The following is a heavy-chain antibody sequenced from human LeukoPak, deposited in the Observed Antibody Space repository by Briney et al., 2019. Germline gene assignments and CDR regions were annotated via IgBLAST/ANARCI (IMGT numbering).Heavy chain of an antibody. D-gene: IGHD3-22*01. CDR2: INHSGST. J-gene: IGHJ4*02. CDR3: ARGSGYYDSSGYFHY. CDR1: GGSFSGYY. V-gene: IGHV4-34*01. Sequence: SETLSLTCAVYGGSFSGYYWSWIRQPPGKGLEWIGEINHSGSTNYNPSLKSRVTLSVQTSKNQFSLKLSSVTAADTAVYYCARGSGYYDSSGYFHYWGQGTLVTVSS.